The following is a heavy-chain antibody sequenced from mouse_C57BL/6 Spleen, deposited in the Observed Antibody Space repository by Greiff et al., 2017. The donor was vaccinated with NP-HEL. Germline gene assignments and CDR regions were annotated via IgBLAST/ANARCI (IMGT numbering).Heavy chain of an antibody. CDR2: INPGSGGT. J-gene: IGHJ2*01. D-gene: IGHD1-1*01. Sequence: VQLQQSGAELVRPGTSVKVSCKASGYAFTNYLIEWVKQRPGQGLEWIGVINPGSGGTNYNEKFKGKATLTADKSSSTAYMQLSSLTSEDSAVYFCARWGYYGSGNYWGQGTTLTVSS. V-gene: IGHV1-54*01. CDR1: GYAFTNYL. CDR3: ARWGYYGSGNY.